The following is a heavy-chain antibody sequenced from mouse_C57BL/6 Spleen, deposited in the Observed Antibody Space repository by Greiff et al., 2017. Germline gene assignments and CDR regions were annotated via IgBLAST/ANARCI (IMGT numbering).Heavy chain of an antibody. CDR2: IYPRSGNT. D-gene: IGHD1-1*01. CDR3: AREGYGSSYNWYFDV. J-gene: IGHJ1*03. V-gene: IGHV1-81*01. CDR1: GYTFTSYG. Sequence: QVQLQQSGAELARPGASVKLSCKASGYTFTSYGISWVKQRTGQGLEWIGEIYPRSGNTYYNEKFKGKATLTADKSSSTAYMELRSLTSEDSAVYFWAREGYGSSYNWYFDVWGTGTTVTVSS.